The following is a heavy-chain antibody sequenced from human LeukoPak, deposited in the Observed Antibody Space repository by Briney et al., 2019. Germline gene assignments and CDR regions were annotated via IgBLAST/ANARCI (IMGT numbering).Heavy chain of an antibody. Sequence: PGGSLRLSCAASGFTFSSYAMHWVRQAPGKGLEWVAVISYDGSNKYYADSVKGRFTISRDNSKNTLYLQMNSLRAEDTAVYYCARDHKGGDGADAFDIWGHGTMVTVSS. CDR1: GFTFSSYA. CDR2: ISYDGSNK. D-gene: IGHD5-24*01. V-gene: IGHV3-30-3*01. J-gene: IGHJ3*02. CDR3: ARDHKGGDGADAFDI.